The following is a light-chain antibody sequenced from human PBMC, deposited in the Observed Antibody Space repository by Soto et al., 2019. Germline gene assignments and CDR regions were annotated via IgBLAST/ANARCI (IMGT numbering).Light chain of an antibody. Sequence: EVVLTESPGTLALSPGERATRSCRASKSVSRGYVAWYQQNPGQAPSLLIYGAFTRATGIPARFSGTGSGTEFTLTISSLQPEDFETDYCQQYDSFSATFGQGTKVDIK. CDR1: KSVSRGY. J-gene: IGKJ1*01. CDR2: GAF. V-gene: IGKV3-20*01. CDR3: QQYDSFSAT.